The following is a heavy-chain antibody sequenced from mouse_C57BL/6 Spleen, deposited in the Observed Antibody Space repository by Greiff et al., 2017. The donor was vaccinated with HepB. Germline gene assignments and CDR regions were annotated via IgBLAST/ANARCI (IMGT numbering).Heavy chain of an antibody. CDR2: IDPANGNT. V-gene: IGHV14-3*01. D-gene: IGHD3-2*02. CDR3: AETAQAPYYAMDY. CDR1: GFNIKNTY. J-gene: IGHJ4*01. Sequence: EVKLQQSVAELVRPGASVKLSCTASGFNIKNTYMHWVKQRPEQGLEWIGRIDPANGNTKYAPKFQGKATITADTSSNTAYLQLSSLTSEDTAIYYCAETAQAPYYAMDYWGQGTSVTVSS.